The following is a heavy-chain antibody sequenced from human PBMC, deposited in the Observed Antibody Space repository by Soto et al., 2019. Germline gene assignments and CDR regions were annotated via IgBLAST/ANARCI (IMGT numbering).Heavy chain of an antibody. CDR2: IIPIFGTA. J-gene: IGHJ4*02. CDR1: GGTFSSYA. Sequence: GASVKVSCKASGGTFSSYAISWVRQAPEQGLEWMGGIIPIFGTANYAQKFQGRVTITADESTSTAYMELSSLRSEDTAVYYCARGSLRFLEEKYYFDYWGQGTLVTVSS. CDR3: ARGSLRFLEEKYYFDY. V-gene: IGHV1-69*13. D-gene: IGHD3-3*01.